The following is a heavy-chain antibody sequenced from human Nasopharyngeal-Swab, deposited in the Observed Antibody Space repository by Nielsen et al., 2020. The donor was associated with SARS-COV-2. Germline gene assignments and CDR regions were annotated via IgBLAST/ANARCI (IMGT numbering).Heavy chain of an antibody. V-gene: IGHV3-21*01. Sequence: ESLKISFAASGYSFSSYSMNWVRQAPGKGLEWVSSISSSSSYIYYADSVKGRFTISRDNAKNSLYLQMNSLRAEDTAVYYCARAGGSYFDLWVRGTLVTVSS. D-gene: IGHD2-15*01. CDR1: GYSFSSYS. J-gene: IGHJ2*01. CDR3: ARAGGSYFDL. CDR2: ISSSSSYI.